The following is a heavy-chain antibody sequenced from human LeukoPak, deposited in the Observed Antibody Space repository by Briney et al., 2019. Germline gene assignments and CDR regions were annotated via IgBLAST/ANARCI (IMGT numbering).Heavy chain of an antibody. CDR1: GYSFPSAG. J-gene: IGHJ6*03. CDR3: AREKPNGSNYYYLYMDV. V-gene: IGHV1-18*01. CDR2: INTFNGNT. Sequence: ASVKVSCMTSGYSFPSAGTSWVRQAPGQGLEWIGWINTFNGNTHYAEKVQGRVTMTTDTSTNTAYMELNILRSDDTAVYFCAREKPNGSNYYYLYMDVWGEGTTVTVSS. D-gene: IGHD6-25*01.